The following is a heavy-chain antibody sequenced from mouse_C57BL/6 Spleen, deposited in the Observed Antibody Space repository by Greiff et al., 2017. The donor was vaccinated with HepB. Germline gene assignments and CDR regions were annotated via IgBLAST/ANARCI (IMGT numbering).Heavy chain of an antibody. V-gene: IGHV1-82*01. J-gene: IGHJ2*01. D-gene: IGHD4-1*01. CDR3: ARLGTGTLDY. Sequence: QVQLQQPGPELVKPGASVKISCKASGYAFSSSWMNWVKQRPGKGLEWIGRIYPGDGDTNYNGKFKGKATLTADKSSSTAYMQLSSLTSEDSAVYFCARLGTGTLDYWGQGTTLTVSS. CDR1: GYAFSSSW. CDR2: IYPGDGDT.